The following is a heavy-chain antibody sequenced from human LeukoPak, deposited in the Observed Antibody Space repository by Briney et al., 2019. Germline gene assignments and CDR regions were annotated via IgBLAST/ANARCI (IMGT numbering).Heavy chain of an antibody. J-gene: IGHJ4*02. Sequence: GASVKVSCKASGGTFSSYTIGWVRQAPGQGLEWMGRIIPILGIANYAQKFQGRVTITADKSTSTAYMELSSLRSEDTAVYYCARVSRYYGSGSYYFDYWGQGTLVTVSS. D-gene: IGHD3-10*01. V-gene: IGHV1-69*02. CDR3: ARVSRYYGSGSYYFDY. CDR1: GGTFSSYT. CDR2: IIPILGIA.